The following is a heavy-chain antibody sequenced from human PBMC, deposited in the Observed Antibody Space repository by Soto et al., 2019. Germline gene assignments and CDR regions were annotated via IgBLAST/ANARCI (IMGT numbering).Heavy chain of an antibody. D-gene: IGHD1-26*01. CDR1: GFTFSSYG. CDR3: ARDPGVIVGDPRHFDY. Sequence: PGGSLRLSCAASGFTFSSYGMHLVRQSPGKGLEWVAVIWYDGSNKYYADSVKGRFTISRDNSKNTLYLQMNSLRAEDTAVYYCARDPGVIVGDPRHFDYWGQGMLVTVSS. CDR2: IWYDGSNK. J-gene: IGHJ4*02. V-gene: IGHV3-33*01.